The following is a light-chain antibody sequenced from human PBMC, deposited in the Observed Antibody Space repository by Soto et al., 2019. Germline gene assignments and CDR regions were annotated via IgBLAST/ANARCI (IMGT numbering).Light chain of an antibody. CDR2: DVS. CDR3: CSYAGSNTLV. J-gene: IGLJ2*01. V-gene: IGLV2-11*01. CDR1: IHDIGGYNF. Sequence: QSVLTQPRSVSGSPGQSITISCSGTIHDIGGYNFISWYQQHPGTAPKIIIYDVSKRPSGVPDRFSGSTSGNTASLTISGLQTEDDAFYYCCSYAGSNTLVFGGGT.